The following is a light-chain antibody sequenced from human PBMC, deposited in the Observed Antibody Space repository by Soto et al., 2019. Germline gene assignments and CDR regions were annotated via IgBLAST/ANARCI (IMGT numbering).Light chain of an antibody. J-gene: IGLJ1*01. CDR2: EAI. CDR1: VSVVRTYNL. V-gene: IGLV2-23*01. CDR3: CSYAGNKADV. Sequence: QSVLTQPAAVSGSPGQSITVSCTLTVSVVRTYNLVSWYQQHPGKVPKPIIYEAIKRPSGVSNRFSGSQPGKTASLTVSGLQAEDEADYYCCSYAGNKADVFGSGTKVTVL.